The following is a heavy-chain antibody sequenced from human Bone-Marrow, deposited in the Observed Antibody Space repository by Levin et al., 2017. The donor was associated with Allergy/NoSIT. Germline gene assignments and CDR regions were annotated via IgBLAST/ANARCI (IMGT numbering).Heavy chain of an antibody. CDR1: GGSFSDDQ. CDR2: INHSGST. CDR3: ARVSKNYYYYYMDV. J-gene: IGHJ6*03. Sequence: SETLSLTCAVYGGSFSDDQWSWIRQSPGKGLEWIGEINHSGSTNYNPSLKSRVTLSLDTSKNQFSLNLSSLTAADTAVYYCARVSKNYYYYYMDVWGKGTTVTVSS. V-gene: IGHV4-34*01.